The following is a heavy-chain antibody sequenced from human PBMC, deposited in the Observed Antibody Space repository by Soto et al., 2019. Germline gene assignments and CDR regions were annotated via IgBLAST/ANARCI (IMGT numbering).Heavy chain of an antibody. J-gene: IGHJ6*02. Sequence: SVKVSCKASGGTFSSYTISWVRQAPGQGLEWMGRIIPILGIANYAQKFQGRVTITADKSTSTAYMELSSLRSEDTAVYYCARDQGITMIVVATKDYYGMDVWGQ. CDR1: GGTFSSYT. D-gene: IGHD3-22*01. V-gene: IGHV1-69*04. CDR3: ARDQGITMIVVATKDYYGMDV. CDR2: IIPILGIA.